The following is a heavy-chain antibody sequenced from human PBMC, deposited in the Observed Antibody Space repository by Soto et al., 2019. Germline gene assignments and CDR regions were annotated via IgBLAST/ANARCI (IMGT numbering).Heavy chain of an antibody. J-gene: IGHJ4*02. Sequence: HPGGSLRLSCAASGFTFSSYAMNWVRQAPGRGLEWVSAISGSGGSTYYADSVKGRFTISRDNSKNTLYLQMNNLRAEDTAVYYCAKSVAGAGGFDYWGQGTLVTVSS. D-gene: IGHD6-19*01. CDR1: GFTFSSYA. V-gene: IGHV3-23*01. CDR3: AKSVAGAGGFDY. CDR2: ISGSGGST.